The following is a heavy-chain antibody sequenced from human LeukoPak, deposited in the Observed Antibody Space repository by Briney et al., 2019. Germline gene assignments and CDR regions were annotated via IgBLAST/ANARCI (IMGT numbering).Heavy chain of an antibody. J-gene: IGHJ6*02. D-gene: IGHD6-13*01. V-gene: IGHV3-30-3*01. CDR2: ISYDGSNK. CDR3: ASDNSSSWSYYYYGMDV. CDR1: GFTFSSYV. Sequence: VGSLRLSCAASGFTFSSYVMHWVRQAPGKGLEWVAVISYDGSNKYYADSVKGRFTISRDNSKNTLYLQMNSLRAEDTAVYYCASDNSSSWSYYYYGMDVWGQGTTVTVSS.